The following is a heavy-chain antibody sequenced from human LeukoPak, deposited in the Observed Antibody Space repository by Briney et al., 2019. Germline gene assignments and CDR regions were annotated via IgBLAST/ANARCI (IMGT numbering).Heavy chain of an antibody. J-gene: IGHJ4*02. CDR2: ISAYNGNT. CDR3: ARGFTNYYDSSGYY. CDR1: GYTFTSYG. V-gene: IGHV1-18*01. D-gene: IGHD3-22*01. Sequence: GASVTVSCTASGYTFTSYGISWVRQAPGQGLEWMGWISAYNGNTNYAQKLQGRVTMTTDTSTSTAYMELRSLRSDDTAVYYCARGFTNYYDSSGYYWGQGTLVTVSS.